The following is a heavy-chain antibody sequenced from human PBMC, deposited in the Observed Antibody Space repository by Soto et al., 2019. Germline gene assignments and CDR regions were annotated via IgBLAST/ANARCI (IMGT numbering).Heavy chain of an antibody. J-gene: IGHJ5*02. V-gene: IGHV3-33*01. CDR1: GFTFSSYG. CDR3: ARDNSSSWYGQTNWFDP. Sequence: QVPLVESGGGVVQPGRSLRLSCAASGFTFSSYGMHWVRQAPGKGLEWVAVIWYDGSNKYYADSVKGRFTISRDNSKSTLYLQMNSLRAEDTAVYYCARDNSSSWYGQTNWFDPWGQGTLVTVSS. D-gene: IGHD6-13*01. CDR2: IWYDGSNK.